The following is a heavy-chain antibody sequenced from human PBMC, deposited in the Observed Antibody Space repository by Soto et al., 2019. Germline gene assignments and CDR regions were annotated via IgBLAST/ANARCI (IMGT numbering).Heavy chain of an antibody. CDR2: IYYSGST. Sequence: PSETLSLTCTVSGGSISSGGYYWSWIRQHPGKGLEWIGYIYYSGSTYYNPSLKSRVTISVDTSKNQFSLKLSSVTAADTAAYYCARAGRALYYYGMDVWGQGTTVTVSS. CDR3: ARAGRALYYYGMDV. D-gene: IGHD1-26*01. V-gene: IGHV4-31*03. CDR1: GGSISSGGYY. J-gene: IGHJ6*02.